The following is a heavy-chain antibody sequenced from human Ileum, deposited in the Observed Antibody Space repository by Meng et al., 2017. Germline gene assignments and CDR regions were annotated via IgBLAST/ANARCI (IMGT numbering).Heavy chain of an antibody. J-gene: IGHJ4*02. D-gene: IGHD6-19*01. CDR3: ARDKDTIYSSGWSPWNFDY. V-gene: IGHV1-2*02. CDR1: GYTFTGYY. CDR2: INPNSGGI. Sequence: ASVKVSCKASGYTFTGYYMHWVRQAPGQGLEWMGWINPNSGGINYAQKFQGRVTMTRDTSISTAYMELSRLRSDDTAVYYCARDKDTIYSSGWSPWNFDYWGQGTLVTVSS.